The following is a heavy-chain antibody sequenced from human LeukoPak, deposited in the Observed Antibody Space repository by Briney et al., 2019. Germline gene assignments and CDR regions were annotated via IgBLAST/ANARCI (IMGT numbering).Heavy chain of an antibody. CDR1: GYTFTSYG. Sequence: GASVKVSCKASGYTFTSYGISWVRQAPGQGLEWMGWISADNGNTKYAQKLQGRVTMTTDTSTSTAYMELRSLRSNDTAVYYCANLGSQTYYQLDTWGQGTLVTVSS. V-gene: IGHV1-18*01. J-gene: IGHJ5*02. CDR3: ANLGSQTYYQLDT. CDR2: ISADNGNT. D-gene: IGHD3-10*01.